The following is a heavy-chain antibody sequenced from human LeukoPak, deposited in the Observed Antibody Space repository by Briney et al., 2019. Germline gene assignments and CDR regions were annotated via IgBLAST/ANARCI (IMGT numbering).Heavy chain of an antibody. CDR2: FDPEDGET. D-gene: IGHD6-13*01. J-gene: IGHJ4*02. CDR1: GYTLTELS. Sequence: ASVKVACRVSGYTLTELSMHWVRQAPGKGLEWMGGFDPEDGETIYAQKFQGRVTMTEDTSTDTAYMELSSLRSEDTAVYYCASLKEAAAGPFDYWGQGTLVTVSS. V-gene: IGHV1-24*01. CDR3: ASLKEAAAGPFDY.